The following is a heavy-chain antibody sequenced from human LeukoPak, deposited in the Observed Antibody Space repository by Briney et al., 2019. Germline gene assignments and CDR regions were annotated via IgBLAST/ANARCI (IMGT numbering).Heavy chain of an antibody. V-gene: IGHV4-39*01. CDR2: IFYTGNT. J-gene: IGHJ5*02. CDR3: ARLNKPGWFDP. D-gene: IGHD1-14*01. Sequence: SETLSLTCTVSDGSISSSNYYWAWIRQPPGKGLEWIANIFYTGNTYYNPSLMSRVTISIDTSKNQFSLRLNSVTATDTAVYYCARLNKPGWFDPWGQGTLVTVSS. CDR1: DGSISSSNYY.